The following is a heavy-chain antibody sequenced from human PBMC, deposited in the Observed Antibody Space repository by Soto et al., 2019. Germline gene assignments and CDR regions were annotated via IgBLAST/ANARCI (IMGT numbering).Heavy chain of an antibody. D-gene: IGHD3-9*01. CDR2: INHSGST. J-gene: IGHJ4*02. CDR1: GGSFSGYY. Sequence: SETLSLTCAVYGGSFSGYYWSWIRQPPGKGLEWIGEINHSGSTNYNPSLKSRVTISVDTSKNQFSLKLSSVTAADTAVYYCARSPRLVIIGYFDYWGQGTLVTVSS. CDR3: ARSPRLVIIGYFDY. V-gene: IGHV4-34*01.